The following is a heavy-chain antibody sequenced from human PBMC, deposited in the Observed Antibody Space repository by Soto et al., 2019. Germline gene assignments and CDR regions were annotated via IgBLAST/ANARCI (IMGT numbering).Heavy chain of an antibody. J-gene: IGHJ5*02. CDR1: GFTFSTYW. D-gene: IGHD6-19*01. CDR3: VRDGSRGWHFDP. CDR2: IRQDGSQK. V-gene: IGHV3-7*01. Sequence: PGGSLRLSCEASGFTFSTYWMSWVRQAPGKGLEWVANIRQDGSQKYLVDSVKGRFTISRENAKNSLHLQMNSLRAEDSAVYYSVRDGSRGWHFDPSDPGPLVTFYS.